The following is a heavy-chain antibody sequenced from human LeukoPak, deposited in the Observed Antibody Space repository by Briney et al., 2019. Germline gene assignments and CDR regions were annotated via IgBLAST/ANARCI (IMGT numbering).Heavy chain of an antibody. CDR3: ARCWGFNDY. CDR2: IYYSGST. V-gene: IGHV4-59*01. Sequence: SETLSLTCTVSGGSISSDYWSWIRQPPGKGLEWIGYIYYSGSTNYNPSLKSRVTISVDTSKKHFSLKLSSVTAADTAVYYCARCWGFNDYWGQGTLVTVSS. D-gene: IGHD7-27*01. CDR1: GGSISSDY. J-gene: IGHJ4*02.